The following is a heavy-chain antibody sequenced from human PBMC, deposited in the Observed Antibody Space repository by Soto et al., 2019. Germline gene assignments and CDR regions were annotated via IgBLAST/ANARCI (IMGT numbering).Heavy chain of an antibody. Sequence: AGGSLGLSCAASGFTFSGYWMHWVRQAPGKVLVLVSRINSDGSRKSYADSVKGRFTISRDNANNTLYLQMNSLRAEDTDVYFCARDQLDYYYILPGPRRYYYYGMDVWGQGITVTVSS. CDR3: ARDQLDYYYILPGPRRYYYYGMDV. CDR2: INSDGSRK. V-gene: IGHV3-74*01. J-gene: IGHJ6*02. D-gene: IGHD3-9*01. CDR1: GFTFSGYW.